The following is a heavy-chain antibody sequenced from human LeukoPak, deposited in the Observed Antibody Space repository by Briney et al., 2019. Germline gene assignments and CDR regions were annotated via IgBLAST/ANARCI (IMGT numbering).Heavy chain of an antibody. CDR3: ASPFNRLGYCSGGSCYPTPFDY. CDR2: IIPIFGTA. D-gene: IGHD2-15*01. V-gene: IGHV1-69*13. J-gene: IGHJ4*02. Sequence: ASVKVSCKAPGGTFSSYAISWVRQAPGQGLEWMGGIIPIFGTANYAQKFQGRVTITADESTSTAYMELSSLRSEDTAVYYCASPFNRLGYCSGGSCYPTPFDYWGQGTLVTVSS. CDR1: GGTFSSYA.